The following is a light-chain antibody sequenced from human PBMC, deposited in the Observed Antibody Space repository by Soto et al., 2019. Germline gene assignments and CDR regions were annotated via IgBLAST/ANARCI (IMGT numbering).Light chain of an antibody. J-gene: IGKJ1*01. CDR3: QHGWS. CDR2: DAS. Sequence: IQLTQSPSSLSASVGDRVTITCRASQSISSWLAWYQQKPGKAPKLLIYDASSLESGVPSRFSGSGFGTEFTLTVSILQPDDFATYYCQHGWSFGQGTKVDIK. CDR1: QSISSW. V-gene: IGKV1-5*01.